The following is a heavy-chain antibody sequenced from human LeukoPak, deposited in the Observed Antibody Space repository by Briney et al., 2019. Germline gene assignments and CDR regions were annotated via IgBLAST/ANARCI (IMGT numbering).Heavy chain of an antibody. Sequence: ASVKVSCKASGYTFTAYYIHWVRQAPGQGLEWMGLINPSGSATRYAQSFQGRVTMTRDLSTSTDYMELSSLRSDDTAVYFCARDISEGDYAWWFDPWGQGTLVTVAS. J-gene: IGHJ5*02. CDR2: INPSGSAT. V-gene: IGHV1-46*01. CDR1: GYTFTAYY. D-gene: IGHD3-16*01. CDR3: ARDISEGDYAWWFDP.